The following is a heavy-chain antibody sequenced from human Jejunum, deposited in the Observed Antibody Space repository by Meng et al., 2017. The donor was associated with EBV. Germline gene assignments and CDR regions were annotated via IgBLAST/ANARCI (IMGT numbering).Heavy chain of an antibody. V-gene: IGHV4-30-2*01. D-gene: IGHD4-17*01. CDR3: ARGGPDFGDYVPFDY. CDR2: IYHIGST. Sequence: HLPLQESGPGLVKPSQTLSLTCAVSCDSINRGAYLWSWIRQPPGKGLEWIGNIYHIGSTYYNPSLKSRVTISVDRSKNQFSLKLTSVTAADTAVYYCARGGPDFGDYVPFDYWGQGTLVTVSS. CDR1: CDSINRGAYL. J-gene: IGHJ4*02.